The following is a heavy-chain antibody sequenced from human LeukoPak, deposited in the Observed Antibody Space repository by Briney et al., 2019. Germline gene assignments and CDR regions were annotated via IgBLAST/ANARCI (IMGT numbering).Heavy chain of an antibody. CDR1: GGSISSGDYY. J-gene: IGHJ4*02. CDR3: ARQRSKYYYENY. V-gene: IGHV4-30-4*01. D-gene: IGHD3-22*01. CDR2: IYYSGST. Sequence: PSQTLSLTCTVSGGSISSGDYYWSWIRQPPGKGLEWIGYIYYSGSTYHNPSLKSRVIISVDTSKNQFSLKLSSVTAADTAVYYCARQRSKYYYENYWGQGTLVTVSS.